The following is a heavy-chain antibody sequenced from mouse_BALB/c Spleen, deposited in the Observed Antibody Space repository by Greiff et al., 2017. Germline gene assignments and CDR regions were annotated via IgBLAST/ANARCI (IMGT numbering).Heavy chain of an antibody. CDR1: GFTFSDYG. V-gene: IGHV5-15*02. CDR2: ISNLAYSI. Sequence: EVKLVESGGGLVQPGGSRKLSCAASGFTFSDYGMAWVRQAPGKGPEWVAFISNLAYSIYYADTVTGRFTISRENAKNTLYLEMSSLRSEDTAMYYCARDQGGNYDAMDYWGQGTSVTVSS. CDR3: ARDQGGNYDAMDY. D-gene: IGHD1-1*02. J-gene: IGHJ4*01.